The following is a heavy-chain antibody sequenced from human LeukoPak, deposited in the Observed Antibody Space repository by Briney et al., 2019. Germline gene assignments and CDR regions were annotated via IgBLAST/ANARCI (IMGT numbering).Heavy chain of an antibody. CDR3: ARLLGLRRTFDY. D-gene: IGHD3-16*01. Sequence: ASVNVSCKASGYTFTSYAMHWVRQAPGQRLEWMGWINAGNGNTKYSQKFQGRVTITRDTSASTAYMELSSLRSEDTAVYYCARLLGLRRTFDYWGQGTLVTVSS. CDR1: GYTFTSYA. V-gene: IGHV1-3*01. CDR2: INAGNGNT. J-gene: IGHJ4*02.